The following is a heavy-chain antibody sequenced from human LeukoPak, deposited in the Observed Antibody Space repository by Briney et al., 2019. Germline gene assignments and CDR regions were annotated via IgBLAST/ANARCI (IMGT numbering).Heavy chain of an antibody. V-gene: IGHV4-34*01. J-gene: IGHJ4*02. D-gene: IGHD2-2*01. CDR1: GGSFSGYY. CDR3: ARTGRYCSSTSCPKTLDY. Sequence: PSETLSLTCAVYGGSFSGYYWSWIRQPPGKGLEWIGEINHSGSTNYNPSLKSRVTISVDTSKNQSSLKLSSVTAADTAVYYCARTGRYCSSTSCPKTLDYRGQGTLVTVSS. CDR2: INHSGST.